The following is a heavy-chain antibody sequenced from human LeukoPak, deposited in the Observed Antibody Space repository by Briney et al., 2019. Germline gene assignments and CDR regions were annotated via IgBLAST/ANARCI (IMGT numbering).Heavy chain of an antibody. CDR2: IRYDGSNK. V-gene: IGHV3-30*02. J-gene: IGHJ4*02. D-gene: IGHD3-22*01. CDR1: GFTFSSYG. Sequence: GGSLRLSCAASGFTFSSYGMHWVRQAPGKGLEWVAFIRYDGSNKYYADSVKGRFTISRDNSKNTLYLQMNSLRAEDTAVYYCAREPYYYDSSGYDTGTFDYWGQGALVTVSS. CDR3: AREPYYYDSSGYDTGTFDY.